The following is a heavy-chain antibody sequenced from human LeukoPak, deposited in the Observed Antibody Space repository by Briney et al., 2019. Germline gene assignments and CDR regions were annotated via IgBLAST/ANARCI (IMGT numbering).Heavy chain of an antibody. CDR1: GGSVSSGSYF. Sequence: SETLSLTCAVSGGSVSSGSYFWTWIRQPPGKGLECIGYINFSGYTKYNPSLKSRATISIDASKNQSSLKLSSVTAADTAVYYCAKDGEGTGYFDYWGQGTLVTVSS. D-gene: IGHD7-27*01. CDR3: AKDGEGTGYFDY. V-gene: IGHV4-61*01. CDR2: INFSGYT. J-gene: IGHJ4*02.